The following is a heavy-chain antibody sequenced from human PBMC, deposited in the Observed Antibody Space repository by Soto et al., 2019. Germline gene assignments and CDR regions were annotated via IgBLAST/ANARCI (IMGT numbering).Heavy chain of an antibody. J-gene: IGHJ5*02. D-gene: IGHD3-10*02. Sequence: QVQLVQSGAEVKKPGSSVKVSCKASGGTFSSYAISWVRQAPGQGLEWMGGIIPIFGTANYAQKFQGRVTITADESTSTAYMELGSLRSEDTAVYYCARAGDGRSVRGFGGWFDPWGQGTLVTVSS. CDR1: GGTFSSYA. V-gene: IGHV1-69*01. CDR2: IIPIFGTA. CDR3: ARAGDGRSVRGFGGWFDP.